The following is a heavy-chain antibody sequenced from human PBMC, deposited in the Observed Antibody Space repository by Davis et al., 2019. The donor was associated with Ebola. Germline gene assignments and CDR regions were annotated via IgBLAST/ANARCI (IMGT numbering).Heavy chain of an antibody. J-gene: IGHJ3*02. CDR3: AISVETSSEDAFDI. CDR2: IYTVGTT. CDR1: GLIVTNNY. D-gene: IGHD2-21*02. V-gene: IGHV3-53*01. Sequence: GGSLRLSCAVPGLIVTNNYMTWVRQAPGKGLEWVSVIYTVGTTYYTDSVKGRFTISRDNSKNMLYLYMNSLRAEDTAVYYCAISVETSSEDAFDIWGQGTMVTVS.